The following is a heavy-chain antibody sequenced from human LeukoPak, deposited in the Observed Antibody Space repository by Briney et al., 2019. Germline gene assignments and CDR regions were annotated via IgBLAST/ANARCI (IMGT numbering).Heavy chain of an antibody. D-gene: IGHD3-16*02. J-gene: IGHJ4*02. Sequence: SETLSLTCSVSGDSITGYYWSWIRQPPGKGLEWIGEINHSGSTNYNPSLKSRVTISVDTSKNQFSLKLSSVTAADTAVYYCARGTHNDYVWGSYRYPYYFDYWGQGTLVTVSS. CDR3: ARGTHNDYVWGSYRYPYYFDY. CDR2: INHSGST. V-gene: IGHV4-34*01. CDR1: GDSITGYY.